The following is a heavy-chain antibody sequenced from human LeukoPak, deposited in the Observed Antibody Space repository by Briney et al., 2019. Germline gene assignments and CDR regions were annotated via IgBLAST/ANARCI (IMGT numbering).Heavy chain of an antibody. J-gene: IGHJ3*01. V-gene: IGHV3-33*01. CDR1: GFTFSSYG. Sequence: PGGSLRLSCAASGFTFSSYGMHWVRQAPGKGLEWVAVTWYDGTDNYYADSVQGRFTVSRDNSKKMVYLQMSRLRAEDTAVYYCVRGAPGSYYMGSFDLWGQGTMVTVSS. CDR2: TWYDGTDN. CDR3: VRGAPGSYYMGSFDL. D-gene: IGHD3-10*01.